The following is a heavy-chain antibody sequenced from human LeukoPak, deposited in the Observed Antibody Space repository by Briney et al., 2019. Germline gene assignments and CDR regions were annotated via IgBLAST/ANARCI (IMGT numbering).Heavy chain of an antibody. CDR1: GYRFSSSG. V-gene: IGHV1-18*01. CDR3: ARVRDSDNWWGAFDI. J-gene: IGHJ3*02. CDR2: ISTVNGNS. D-gene: IGHD1-1*01. Sequence: ASVKVSCKASGYRFSSSGITWVRQAPGQGPEWMGWISTVNGNSRYAQNFQGRLTLTTDTSTNTDHLELTSLRSDDTAIYYCARVRDSDNWWGAFDIWGQGTMVTVSS.